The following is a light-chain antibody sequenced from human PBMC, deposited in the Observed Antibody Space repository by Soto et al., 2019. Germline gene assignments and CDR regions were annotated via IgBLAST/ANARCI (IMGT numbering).Light chain of an antibody. Sequence: QSVLTQPPSASGSPVQSVTISCTGTSSDVGGYNFVSWYQQHPGKAPKLMIYEVDKRPSGVPDRFSGSKSGNTASLTVSGLQAEDEADYYCISYAVTTSYVFGTGTKVTVL. V-gene: IGLV2-8*01. J-gene: IGLJ1*01. CDR3: ISYAVTTSYV. CDR1: SSDVGGYNF. CDR2: EVD.